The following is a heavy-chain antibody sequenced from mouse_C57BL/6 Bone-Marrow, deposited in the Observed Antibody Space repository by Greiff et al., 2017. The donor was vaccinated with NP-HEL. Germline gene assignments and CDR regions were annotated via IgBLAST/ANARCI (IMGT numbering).Heavy chain of an antibody. CDR2: IDPETGGT. CDR1: GYTFTDYE. J-gene: IGHJ2*01. V-gene: IGHV1-15*01. CDR3: TRGILIPY. Sequence: SGAELVRPGASVTLSCKASGYTFTDYEMHWVKQTPVHGLEWIGAIDPETGGTAYNQKFKGKAILTADKSSSTAYMELRSLTSDDSAVYYCTRGILIPYWGQGTTLTVSS.